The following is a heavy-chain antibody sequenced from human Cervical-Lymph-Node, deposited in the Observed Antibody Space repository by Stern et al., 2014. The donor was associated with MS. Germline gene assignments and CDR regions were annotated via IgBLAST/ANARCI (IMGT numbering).Heavy chain of an antibody. CDR2: INPNSGGT. J-gene: IGHJ4*02. Sequence: VQLLQAGAEVKKPGASVKVSCKASAYTNTDYYTHWVRQAPGHGLEWMGWINPNSGGTYSAQKFQGRLTMTRDTSISTAYMELSSLRSDDTAVYYCARGGGYSYSTLDYWGQGTQVTVSS. D-gene: IGHD3-10*01. CDR3: ARGGGYSYSTLDY. V-gene: IGHV1-2*02. CDR1: AYTNTDYY.